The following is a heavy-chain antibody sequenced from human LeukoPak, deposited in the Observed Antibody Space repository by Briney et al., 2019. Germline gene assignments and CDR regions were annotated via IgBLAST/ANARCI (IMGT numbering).Heavy chain of an antibody. CDR1: GFTFSSYA. Sequence: HPGGSLRLSCAASGFTFSSYAMSWVRQAPGKGLEWVSGISSSGDNTYYADSVKGRFTISRDNSKNTLYVQVNSLGTEDTAAYYCAKGSYYDSSGSFYFDYWGQGTLVTVSS. D-gene: IGHD3-22*01. V-gene: IGHV3-23*01. CDR2: ISSSGDNT. J-gene: IGHJ4*02. CDR3: AKGSYYDSSGSFYFDY.